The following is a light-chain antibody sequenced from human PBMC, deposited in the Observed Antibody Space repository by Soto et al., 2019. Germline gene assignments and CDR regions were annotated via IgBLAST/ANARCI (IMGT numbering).Light chain of an antibody. V-gene: IGLV2-14*01. Sequence: QSALTQPASVSGSPGQSITISCTGTSSDVGGYNYVSWCQQHPGEAPKLMIYDVSNRPSGVSNRFSGSKSGNTASLTISGLQAEDEADYYCSSYTSSSTLVFGGGTKLTVL. CDR2: DVS. J-gene: IGLJ2*01. CDR3: SSYTSSSTLV. CDR1: SSDVGGYNY.